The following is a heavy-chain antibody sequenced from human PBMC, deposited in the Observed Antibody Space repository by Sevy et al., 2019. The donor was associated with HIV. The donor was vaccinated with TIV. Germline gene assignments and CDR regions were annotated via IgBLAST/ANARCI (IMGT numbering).Heavy chain of an antibody. Sequence: SETLSLTCTVSGGSVSSKTHYWNWIRQPPGKGLEWIGYVYYSGSTTYNPSLKSRVTISVDTSKNQFSLQLNSVTAADTAVYYCASSGFYYGSGSPGYWGQGTLVTVSS. D-gene: IGHD3-10*01. V-gene: IGHV4-61*01. CDR1: GGSVSSKTHY. CDR3: ASSGFYYGSGSPGY. CDR2: VYYSGST. J-gene: IGHJ4*02.